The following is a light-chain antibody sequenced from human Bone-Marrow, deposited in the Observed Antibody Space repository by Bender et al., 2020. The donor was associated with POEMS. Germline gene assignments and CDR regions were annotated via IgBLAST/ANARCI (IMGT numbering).Light chain of an antibody. CDR1: SSDVGGYNY. V-gene: IGLV2-11*01. Sequence: QSALTQPRSVSGSPGQSVTISCTGTSSDVGGYNYVSWFQHHPGKAPQLIIYDVTNRPSGVPDRFSGAKSGNTASLIISGLQAEDEADYYCSSSAGSNNPVFGTGTKVTVL. CDR3: SSSAGSNNPV. CDR2: DVT. J-gene: IGLJ1*01.